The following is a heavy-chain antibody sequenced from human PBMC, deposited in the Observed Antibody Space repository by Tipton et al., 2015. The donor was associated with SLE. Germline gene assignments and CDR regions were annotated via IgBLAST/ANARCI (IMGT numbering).Heavy chain of an antibody. CDR3: AVSRGGYSSGYYRWYYYGMDV. D-gene: IGHD3-22*01. V-gene: IGHV4-34*01. J-gene: IGHJ6*02. CDR1: GGSFSGYY. CDR2: INHSGST. Sequence: QLVQSGAEVKPTETLSLTCAVYGGSFSGYYWTWIRQPPGKGLEWIGEINHSGSTNYNPSLKSRVTMSVDTSKNQFSLKLTSVTAADTAVYFCAVSRGGYSSGYYRWYYYGMDVWGQGTTVTVSS.